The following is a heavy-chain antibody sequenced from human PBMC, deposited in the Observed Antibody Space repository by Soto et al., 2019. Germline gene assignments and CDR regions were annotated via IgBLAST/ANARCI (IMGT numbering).Heavy chain of an antibody. Sequence: QVQLVESGGGVVQPGRSLRLSCAASGFTFSSYGMHWVRQAPGKGLEWVAVIWYDGSNKYYADSVKGRFTISRDNSKNTLYLQKNSLGAEDTAVYYCARGGGGPYYFDYWGQGTLVTVSS. CDR3: ARGGGGPYYFDY. CDR2: IWYDGSNK. CDR1: GFTFSSYG. V-gene: IGHV3-33*01. J-gene: IGHJ4*02. D-gene: IGHD3-16*01.